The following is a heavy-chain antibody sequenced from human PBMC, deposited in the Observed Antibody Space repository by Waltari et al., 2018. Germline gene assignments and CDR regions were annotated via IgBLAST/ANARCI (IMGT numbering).Heavy chain of an antibody. J-gene: IGHJ4*02. D-gene: IGHD3-3*01. CDR1: GGSISSYY. V-gene: IGHV4-4*09. CDR2: IYTSGST. Sequence: QVQLQESGPGLVKPSETLSLTCTVSGGSISSYYWSWIRQPPGKGLVWIGYIYTSGSTNYNPSLKSRVTISVDTSKNQFSLKLSSVTAADTAVYYCARYAYYDFWSGLGRSFYFDYWGQGTLVTVSS. CDR3: ARYAYYDFWSGLGRSFYFDY.